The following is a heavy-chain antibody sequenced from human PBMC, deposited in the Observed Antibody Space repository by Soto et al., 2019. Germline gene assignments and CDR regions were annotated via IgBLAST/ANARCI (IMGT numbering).Heavy chain of an antibody. CDR1: GGTFSSYA. CDR2: IIPIFGTA. J-gene: IGHJ6*02. D-gene: IGHD3-9*01. V-gene: IGHV1-69*13. CDR3: ARGFGQYDILTGLHRRQFGMEV. Sequence: GASVKVSCKASGGTFSSYAISWVRQAPGQGLEWMGGIIPIFGTANYAQKFQGRVTITADESTSTAYVELSRLRAEDTAVYYCARGFGQYDILTGLHRRQFGMEVWGQGSKGTVSS.